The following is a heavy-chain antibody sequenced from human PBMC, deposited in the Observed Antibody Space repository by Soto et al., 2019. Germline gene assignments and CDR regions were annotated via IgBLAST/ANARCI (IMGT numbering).Heavy chain of an antibody. D-gene: IGHD6-19*01. Sequence: EVQLLDSGGGLVQPGGSLRLSCAASGFTFSSFAMSWVRQAPGKGLEWVSAISGSGGSTYYADSVKGRFTISRDKSKNTLYLQMNSLSAEDTAVYYCAKARYSSGWNYFDYWGQGTLVTVSS. V-gene: IGHV3-23*01. CDR1: GFTFSSFA. CDR2: ISGSGGST. J-gene: IGHJ4*02. CDR3: AKARYSSGWNYFDY.